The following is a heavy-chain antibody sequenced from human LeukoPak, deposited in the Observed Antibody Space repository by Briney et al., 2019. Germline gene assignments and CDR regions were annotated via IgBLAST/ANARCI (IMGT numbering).Heavy chain of an antibody. CDR3: AIDRGAR. Sequence: GGSLRLPYAASASTFSRSYMGWVRQAPGKGLEWVALMRLAGSVTYYVESMKGRFTISRDNTKNLLYLHMNNLRAEDTAVYYCAIDRGARWGQGTLVTVSS. V-gene: IGHV3-7*01. CDR2: MRLAGSVT. J-gene: IGHJ4*02. CDR1: ASTFSRSY.